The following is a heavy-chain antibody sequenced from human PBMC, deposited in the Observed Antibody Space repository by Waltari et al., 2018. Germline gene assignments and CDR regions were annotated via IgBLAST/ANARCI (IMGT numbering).Heavy chain of an antibody. CDR3: ARLPGATKGFDY. V-gene: IGHV5-51*03. CDR1: GYSFTNYW. Sequence: EVQLVQSGAEVKKPGESLKISCQGSGYSFTNYWNGWVRQMPGKGLEWLGILYPADSDTRYSPSFQGQVTISADKSISTAYLQWSSLQASDTAMYFCARLPGATKGFDYWGQGTLVTVSS. D-gene: IGHD1-26*01. J-gene: IGHJ4*02. CDR2: LYPADSDT.